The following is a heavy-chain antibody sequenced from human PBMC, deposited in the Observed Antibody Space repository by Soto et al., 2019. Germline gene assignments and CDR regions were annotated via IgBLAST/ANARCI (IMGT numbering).Heavy chain of an antibody. CDR2: IYDSGST. V-gene: IGHV4-61*01. CDR1: GGSVSSGSYY. D-gene: IGHD1-1*01. CDR3: ARGGGRDGYNSDS. Sequence: QVQLQESGPGLVKPSETLSLTCTVSGGSVSSGSYYWSWIRQPPGKGLEWIGYIYDSGSTNYNPSPKSRVTIPVDTSKNQFSLKLSSVTAADTAVYYCARGGGRDGYNSDSWGQGTLVTVSS. J-gene: IGHJ5*01.